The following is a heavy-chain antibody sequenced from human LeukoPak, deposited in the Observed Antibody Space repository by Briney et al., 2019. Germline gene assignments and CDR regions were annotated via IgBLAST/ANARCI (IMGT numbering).Heavy chain of an antibody. CDR2: IIPIFGTA. Sequence: SVKVSCKASGGTFSSYAISWVRQAPGQGLEWMGGIIPIFGTANYAQKFQGRVMITADKSTSTAYMELSSLRSEDTAVYYCARVRGTIVVVVAATTASGRDDAFDIWGQGTMVTVSS. CDR1: GGTFSSYA. V-gene: IGHV1-69*06. J-gene: IGHJ3*02. D-gene: IGHD2-15*01. CDR3: ARVRGTIVVVVAATTASGRDDAFDI.